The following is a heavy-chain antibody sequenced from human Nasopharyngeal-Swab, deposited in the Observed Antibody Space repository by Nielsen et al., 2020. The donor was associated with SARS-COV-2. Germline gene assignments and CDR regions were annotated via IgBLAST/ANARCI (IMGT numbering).Heavy chain of an antibody. D-gene: IGHD3-9*01. V-gene: IGHV3-74*01. CDR1: GFAFGTYW. Sequence: GESLKISCTASGFAFGTYWMHWVRRVPGRGLAWVSRVSPDGAVASCADSVRGRFTISRDNSKNTLYLQMNSLTVDDTAVYYCARSYNPGGFGWLLSNDWGQGTLVTVSS. CDR3: ARSYNPGGFGWLLSND. CDR2: VSPDGAVA. J-gene: IGHJ4*02.